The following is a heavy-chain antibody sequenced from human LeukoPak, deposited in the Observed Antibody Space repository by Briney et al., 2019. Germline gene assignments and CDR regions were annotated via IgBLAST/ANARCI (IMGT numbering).Heavy chain of an antibody. CDR1: GYTFINYG. CDR3: ALFLYDILTGYYSPDY. V-gene: IGHV1-18*01. D-gene: IGHD3-9*01. J-gene: IGHJ4*02. CDR2: ISTYNGNT. Sequence: GASVKVSCKASGYTFINYGVNWVRQAPGQGLEWMGWISTYNGNTVYAQKFQARLTMTRDTSTSTVYMELSRLRSDDTAAYYCALFLYDILTGYYSPDYWGQGTLVTVSS.